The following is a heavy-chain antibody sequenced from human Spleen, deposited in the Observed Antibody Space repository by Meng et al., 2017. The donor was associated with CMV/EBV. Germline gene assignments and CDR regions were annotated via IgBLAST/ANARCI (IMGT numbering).Heavy chain of an antibody. CDR2: INPYTGGT. Sequence: ASVKVSCKASGYTFTSHYVHWVRQAPGRGLEWMGSINPYTGGTQYLPGFQGRVTLTRDTSISAAYMELSRLKSDDSAVYYCARGYCSGGSCFYYFDYWGQGTPVTVSS. V-gene: IGHV1-2*02. CDR3: ARGYCSGGSCFYYFDY. D-gene: IGHD2-15*01. J-gene: IGHJ4*02. CDR1: GYTFTSHY.